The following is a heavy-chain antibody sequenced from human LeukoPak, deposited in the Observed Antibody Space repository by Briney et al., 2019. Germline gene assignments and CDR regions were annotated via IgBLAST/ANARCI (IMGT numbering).Heavy chain of an antibody. Sequence: SVKVSCKASGGTFSSYAISWVRQAPGQGLEWMGRIIPILGIANYAQKFQGRVTITADKSTSTAYMELSSLRSEDTAVYYCARVRVPYYFDYWGQGTLVTVSP. V-gene: IGHV1-69*04. CDR2: IIPILGIA. CDR1: GGTFSSYA. CDR3: ARVRVPYYFDY. J-gene: IGHJ4*02. D-gene: IGHD1-1*01.